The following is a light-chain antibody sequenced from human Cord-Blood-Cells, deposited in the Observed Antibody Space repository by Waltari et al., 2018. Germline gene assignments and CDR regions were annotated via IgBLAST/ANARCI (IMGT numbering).Light chain of an antibody. V-gene: IGKV3-15*01. Sequence: EIVMTQSPATLSVSPGERATLSCRASQSVSSNLAWYQQKPGQAPRRLIYGASTRATGIPARFSGSGSWTEFTLTISSLQSEDFAVYYCQQYNNWPQTFGQGTKVEIK. J-gene: IGKJ1*01. CDR3: QQYNNWPQT. CDR2: GAS. CDR1: QSVSSN.